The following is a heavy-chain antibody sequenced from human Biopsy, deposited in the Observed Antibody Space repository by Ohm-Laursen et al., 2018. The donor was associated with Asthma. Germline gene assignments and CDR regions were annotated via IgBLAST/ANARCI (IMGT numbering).Heavy chain of an antibody. V-gene: IGHV3-23*01. J-gene: IGHJ4*02. CDR3: AKGGVNYYDSSGDLEY. Sequence: SLRLSCTASGFTVSNFAMNWVRQAPGQGLEWVSDISSGSGGTYYADSVKGRFTISRDTSMNTLYLQMNSLRAEDTAVYYCAKGGVNYYDSSGDLEYWGQGTLVTVSS. D-gene: IGHD3-22*01. CDR1: GFTVSNFA. CDR2: ISSGSGGT.